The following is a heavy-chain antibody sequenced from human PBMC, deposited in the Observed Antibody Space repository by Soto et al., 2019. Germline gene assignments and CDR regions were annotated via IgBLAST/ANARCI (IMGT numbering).Heavy chain of an antibody. Sequence: QVQLQESGPGLVKPSGTLSLTCAVSGVSISSHDWWTWVSQPPGKGLEWIVETHQSGHTNYNSSLESRVTISVEKFKNQFSLNLSGVTVAERAVFYCATRNTGWFYWGQGTLVTVSS. D-gene: IGHD6-19*01. V-gene: IGHV4-4*02. CDR1: GVSISSHDW. J-gene: IGHJ4*02. CDR2: THQSGHT. CDR3: ATRNTGWFY.